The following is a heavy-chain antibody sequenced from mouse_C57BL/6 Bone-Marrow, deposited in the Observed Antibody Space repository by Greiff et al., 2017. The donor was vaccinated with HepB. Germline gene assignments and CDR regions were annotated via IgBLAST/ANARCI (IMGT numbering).Heavy chain of an antibody. CDR3: AREGRGYAMDY. D-gene: IGHD3-3*01. J-gene: IGHJ4*01. CDR2: IDPSDSYT. CDR1: GYTFTSYW. Sequence: QVQLQQPGAELVMPGASVKLSCKASGYTFTSYWMHWVKQRPGQGLEWIGEIDPSDSYTNYNQTFKGKSTLTVDKSSSTAYMQLSSLTSEDSAVYYCAREGRGYAMDYWGQGTSVTVSS. V-gene: IGHV1-69*01.